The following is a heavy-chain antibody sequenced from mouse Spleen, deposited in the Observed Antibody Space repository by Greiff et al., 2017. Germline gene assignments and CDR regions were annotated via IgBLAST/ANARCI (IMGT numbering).Heavy chain of an antibody. CDR2: IDPSDSYT. CDR1: GYTFTSYW. V-gene: IGHV1-50*01. Sequence: QVQLQQPGAELVKPGASVKLSCKASGYTFTSYWMQWVKQRPGPGLEWIGEIDPSDSYTNYNQKFKGKATLTVDTSSSTAYMQLSSLTSEDSAVYYCAVWDWFAYWGQGTLVTVSA. J-gene: IGHJ3*01. CDR3: AVWDWFAY. D-gene: IGHD2-10*02.